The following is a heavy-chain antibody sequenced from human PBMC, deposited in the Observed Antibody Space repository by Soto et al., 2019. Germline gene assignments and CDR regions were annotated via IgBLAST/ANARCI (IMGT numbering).Heavy chain of an antibody. V-gene: IGHV3-74*01. CDR3: TGSEEGRV. J-gene: IGHJ4*02. CDR1: GFTFSSYW. CDR2: INSDGSST. D-gene: IGHD1-1*01. Sequence: EVQLVESGGGLVQPGGSLRLSCAASGFTFSSYWMHWVRQAPGKGLVWVSRINSDGSSTNYADSVKGRFTISRDNAKNTVYLQMNSLRDADTAVYYCTGSEEGRVWGQGTLVTVSS.